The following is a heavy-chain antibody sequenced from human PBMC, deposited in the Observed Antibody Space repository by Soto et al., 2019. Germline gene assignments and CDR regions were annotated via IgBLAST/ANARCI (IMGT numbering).Heavy chain of an antibody. CDR2: MNPNSGNT. CDR3: AIRRYSGYDPGLDY. Sequence: QVQLVQSGAEVKKPGASVKVSCKASGDTFTSYDINWVRQATGQGLEWMGWMNPNSGNTGYAQKFQGRVTMTRNTSISTAYMELSSLRSEDTAVYYCAIRRYSGYDPGLDYWGQGTLVTVSS. J-gene: IGHJ4*02. D-gene: IGHD5-12*01. V-gene: IGHV1-8*01. CDR1: GDTFTSYD.